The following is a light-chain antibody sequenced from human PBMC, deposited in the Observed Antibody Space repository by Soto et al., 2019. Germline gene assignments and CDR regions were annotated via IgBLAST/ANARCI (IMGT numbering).Light chain of an antibody. V-gene: IGKV3-15*01. CDR3: QQYNKWPPYT. J-gene: IGKJ2*01. CDR1: QSVSSN. Sequence: EIVMTQSPATLSVSPGERATLSCRASQSVSSNLAWYQQKPGQAPRLLIYGASTRATGIPARFSGSGSGTEFTLTISSQQSADYAVYYCQQYNKWPPYTFGQGTKLEIK. CDR2: GAS.